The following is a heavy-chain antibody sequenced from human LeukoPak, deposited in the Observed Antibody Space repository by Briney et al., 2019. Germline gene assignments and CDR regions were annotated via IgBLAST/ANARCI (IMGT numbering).Heavy chain of an antibody. CDR3: ANDRTVVVAAYGGWFDP. CDR2: MRHDGSNE. J-gene: IGHJ5*02. D-gene: IGHD2-15*01. V-gene: IGHV3-30*02. CDR1: GITFSTSG. Sequence: PGGSLRLSCAASGITFSTSGMHWVRQAPGRGLEWVAFMRHDGSNEKYADSVKGRFTISRDNSKNTLYLQMNSLIVEDTAVYYCANDRTVVVAAYGGWFDPWGQGTLVTVSS.